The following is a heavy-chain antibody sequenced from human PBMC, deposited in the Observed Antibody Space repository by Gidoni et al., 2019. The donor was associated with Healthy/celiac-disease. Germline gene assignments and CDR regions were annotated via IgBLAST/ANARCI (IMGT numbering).Heavy chain of an antibody. CDR1: GFTCRRHG. CDR3: ARDRVSRHKLEMTKTNWFDP. CDR2: IWYDGSNK. V-gene: IGHV3-33*01. J-gene: IGHJ5*02. Sequence: QVQLVESGADVVQAGWCLRLSFAASGFTCRRHGWHWVRQAPGKGLEWVAVIWYDGSNKYYEDSVKGRVTISRDNSKNTLYLQMNSLRAEDTAVYYCARDRVSRHKLEMTKTNWFDPWGQGTLVTVSS.